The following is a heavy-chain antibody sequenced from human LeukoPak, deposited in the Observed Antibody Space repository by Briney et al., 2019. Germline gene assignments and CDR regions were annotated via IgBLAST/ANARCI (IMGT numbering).Heavy chain of an antibody. D-gene: IGHD3-10*01. CDR3: VKDRYSYGSGSYFS. CDR2: FSTNGVST. J-gene: IGHJ4*02. Sequence: GGSLTLSCSASGFTFSSYAMHWVRQTPGKGLEYVSGFSTNGVSTYYADSVKGRFTISRDNSKSTLYLQMSSLRAEDTAVYYCVKDRYSYGSGSYFSWGQGTLVTVSS. CDR1: GFTFSSYA. V-gene: IGHV3-64D*06.